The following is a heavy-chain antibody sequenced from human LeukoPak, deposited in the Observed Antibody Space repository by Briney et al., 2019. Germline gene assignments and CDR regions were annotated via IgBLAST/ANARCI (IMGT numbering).Heavy chain of an antibody. CDR2: ISGSGGST. CDR1: GFTFSSYA. CDR3: AKDIRATMTGSDAFDI. D-gene: IGHD3-9*01. Sequence: PGGSLRLSCAASGFTFSSYAVSWVRQAPGKGLEWVSAISGSGGSTYYADSVKGRFTISRDNSKNTLYLQMNSLRAEDTAVYYCAKDIRATMTGSDAFDIWGQGTMVTVSS. V-gene: IGHV3-23*01. J-gene: IGHJ3*02.